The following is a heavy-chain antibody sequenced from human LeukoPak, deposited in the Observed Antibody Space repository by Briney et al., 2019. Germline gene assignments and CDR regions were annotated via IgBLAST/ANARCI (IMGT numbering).Heavy chain of an antibody. Sequence: GGSLRLSCAVSGFTFSRYEMSWIRQAPGKGLEWISYISPSGTTMYYVDSVKGRFIISRDNAKDSLYLQMNSLRAEDTAVYYCARPDEQQLVRDAFDIWGQGTMVTVSS. CDR2: ISPSGTTM. D-gene: IGHD6-13*01. CDR3: ARPDEQQLVRDAFDI. J-gene: IGHJ3*02. V-gene: IGHV3-48*03. CDR1: GFTFSRYE.